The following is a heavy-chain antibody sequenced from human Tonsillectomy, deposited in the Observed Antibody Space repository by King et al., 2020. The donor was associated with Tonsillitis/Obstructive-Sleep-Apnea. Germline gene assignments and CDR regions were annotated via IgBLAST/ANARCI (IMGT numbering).Heavy chain of an antibody. V-gene: IGHV4-31*03. CDR2: IYYSGCT. J-gene: IGHJ3*02. CDR1: GGSISSGGYY. CDR3: ARAHHEHYYDSSGDAFDI. D-gene: IGHD3-22*01. Sequence: VQLQESGPGLVKPSQTLSLTCTVSGGSISSGGYYWSWIRQHPGKGLEWIGYIYYSGCTFYNPSLKSRVTISLDKSKNQFSLKRSSVTAADTAVYYCARAHHEHYYDSSGDAFDIWGQGTMVTVSS.